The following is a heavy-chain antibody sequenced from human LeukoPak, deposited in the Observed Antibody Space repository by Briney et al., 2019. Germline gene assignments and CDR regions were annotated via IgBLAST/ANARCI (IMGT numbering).Heavy chain of an antibody. Sequence: ASVKVSCKASGYIFTFYGITWVRQAPGQGLESMGWISPHNGQTLYAHEVQDRVIMTTDASTTTAYMELRSLRSDDTAVYYCAKTREHHLKDLWGQGTLVTVSS. CDR3: AKTREHHLKDL. V-gene: IGHV1-18*01. CDR1: GYIFTFYG. J-gene: IGHJ5*02. CDR2: ISPHNGQT. D-gene: IGHD1-26*01.